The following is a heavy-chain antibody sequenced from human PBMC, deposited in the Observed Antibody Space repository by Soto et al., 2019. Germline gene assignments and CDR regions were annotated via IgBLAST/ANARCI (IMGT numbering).Heavy chain of an antibody. J-gene: IGHJ3*02. CDR2: INPNSGGT. D-gene: IGHD3-22*01. CDR1: GYTFTGYY. CDR3: AREPFNSGYLLRDAFDI. V-gene: IGHV1-2*04. Sequence: GASVKVSCKASGYTFTGYYMHWVRQAPGQGLEWMGWINPNSGGTNYAQKFQGWVTMTRDTSISTAYMELSRLRSDDTAVYYCAREPFNSGYLLRDAFDIWGQGTIVTVSS.